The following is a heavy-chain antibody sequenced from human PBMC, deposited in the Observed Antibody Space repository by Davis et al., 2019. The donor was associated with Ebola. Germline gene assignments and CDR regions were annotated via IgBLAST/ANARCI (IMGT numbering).Heavy chain of an antibody. CDR3: TSLVRGDFDY. CDR2: IRSKANSYAK. V-gene: IGHV3-73*01. D-gene: IGHD2-21*01. J-gene: IGHJ4*02. Sequence: GESLKISCAASGFTFSGSAMHWVRQASGKGLEWVGRIRSKANSYAKAYAASVKGRFTISRDDSKNTAYLQMNSLKTEDTAVYYCTSLVRGDFDYWGQGTLVTVSS. CDR1: GFTFSGSA.